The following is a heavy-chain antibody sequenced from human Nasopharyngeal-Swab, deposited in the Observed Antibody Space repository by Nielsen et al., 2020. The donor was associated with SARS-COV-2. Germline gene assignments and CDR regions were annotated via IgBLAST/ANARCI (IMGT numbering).Heavy chain of an antibody. CDR1: GFTFSSYS. D-gene: IGHD3-10*01. V-gene: IGHV3-21*01. J-gene: IGHJ4*02. Sequence: GSLRLSCAASGFTFSSYSMNWVRQAPGKGLEWVSFISSSGSHKYYADSMKGRFTISRDNAKSSLYLQLSSLRAEDTAVYYCARVEEYYYGSGSLSDNWGQGTLVTVSS. CDR2: ISSSGSHK. CDR3: ARVEEYYYGSGSLSDN.